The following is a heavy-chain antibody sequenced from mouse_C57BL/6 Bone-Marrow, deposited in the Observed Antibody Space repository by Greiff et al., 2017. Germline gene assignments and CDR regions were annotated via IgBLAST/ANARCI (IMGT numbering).Heavy chain of an antibody. CDR3: AREVTTVDWYFDV. J-gene: IGHJ1*03. Sequence: EVKLVESGPVLVKPGPSVKISCKASGFTFTDYYMHWVKQSHGKSLEWIGLVYPYNGGTSYNQKCKGKATLTVDTSSSTAYMELKSLTSEDSAVYYCAREVTTVDWYFDVWGTGTTVTVSA. CDR2: VYPYNGGT. V-gene: IGHV1-36*01. D-gene: IGHD1-1*01. CDR1: GFTFTDYY.